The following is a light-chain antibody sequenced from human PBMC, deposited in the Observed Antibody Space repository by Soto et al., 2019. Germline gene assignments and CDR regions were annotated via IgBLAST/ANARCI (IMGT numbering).Light chain of an antibody. Sequence: QSALTQPASVSGSPGQSITISCTGTSSDVGGYNYVSWYQQPPGKAPKLMIYDVSNRRSGVPNRCSGSKSGNTASLTIAGLQAEAEADYDSRSYTSRSTLFGGGTQL. CDR1: SSDVGGYNY. V-gene: IGLV2-14*01. CDR3: RSYTSRSTL. CDR2: DVS. J-gene: IGLJ2*01.